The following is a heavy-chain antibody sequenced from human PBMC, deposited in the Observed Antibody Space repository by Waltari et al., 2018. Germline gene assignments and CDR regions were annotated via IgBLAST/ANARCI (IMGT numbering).Heavy chain of an antibody. CDR2: IYTSWST. J-gene: IGHJ6*02. CDR3: ARDLSTMVRGVIGSGGMDV. CDR1: GGSISSYY. Sequence: QVQLQESGPGLVKPSETLSLTCTVSGGSISSYYWSWIRQPAGKGLEWIGRIYTSWSTTYNPSLKSRVTMSVDTSKNQCSLKLSSVTAADTAVYYCARDLSTMVRGVIGSGGMDVWGQGTTVTVSS. V-gene: IGHV4-4*07. D-gene: IGHD3-10*01.